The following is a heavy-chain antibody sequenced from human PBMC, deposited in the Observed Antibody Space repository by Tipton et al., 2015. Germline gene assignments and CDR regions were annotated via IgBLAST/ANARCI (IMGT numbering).Heavy chain of an antibody. J-gene: IGHJ4*02. D-gene: IGHD1-20*01. V-gene: IGHV3-7*01. Sequence: SLRLSCAAYGFTFSNSWMNWVRQAPGKGLEWVANIKQDGSEKYYVDSVKGRFTISRDNAKNSLYLQMSSLRAEDTAVYYCARVGITGGDYFDSWGQGILVSVSS. CDR3: ARVGITGGDYFDS. CDR2: IKQDGSEK. CDR1: GFTFSNSW.